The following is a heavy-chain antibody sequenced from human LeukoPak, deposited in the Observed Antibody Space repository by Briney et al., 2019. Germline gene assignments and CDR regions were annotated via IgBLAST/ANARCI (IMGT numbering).Heavy chain of an antibody. Sequence: SETLSLTCTVSGGSISSSSYYWGWIRQPPGKGLEWIGSTYYSGSTYYNPSLKSRVTISVDTSKNQFSLKLSSVTAADTAVYYCAGSSSSWYQVYWGQGTLVTVSS. CDR3: AGSSSSWYQVY. D-gene: IGHD6-13*01. J-gene: IGHJ4*02. CDR1: GGSISSSSYY. CDR2: TYYSGST. V-gene: IGHV4-39*01.